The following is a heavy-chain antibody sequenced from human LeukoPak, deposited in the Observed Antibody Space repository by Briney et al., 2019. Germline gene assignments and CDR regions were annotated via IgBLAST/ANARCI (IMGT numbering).Heavy chain of an antibody. Sequence: SETLSLTCAVYGGSFSGYYWSWIRQPPGKGLEWIGEINHSGSTNYNPPLRSRVTISVDTSKNQFSLKLSSVTAADTAVYYCARGLRPPDLYYDSSGYFDYWGQGTLVTVSS. CDR1: GGSFSGYY. J-gene: IGHJ4*02. CDR2: INHSGST. V-gene: IGHV4-34*01. CDR3: ARGLRPPDLYYDSSGYFDY. D-gene: IGHD3-22*01.